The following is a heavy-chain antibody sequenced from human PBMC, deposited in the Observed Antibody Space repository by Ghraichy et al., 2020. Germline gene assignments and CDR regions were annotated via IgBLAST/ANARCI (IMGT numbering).Heavy chain of an antibody. V-gene: IGHV4-39*01. CDR2: IYYSGST. J-gene: IGHJ6*02. CDR3: VRLAYCGGDCLTYGMDV. CDR1: DDSFSSRSYY. D-gene: IGHD2-21*02. Sequence: SETLSLTCTVSDDSFSSRSYYWGWIRQSPGKGLDWIGSIYYSGSTYYNAPLKSRVIISLDTSKKQFSLRLNSVTAADTAVYFCVRLAYCGGDCLTYGMDVWGQG.